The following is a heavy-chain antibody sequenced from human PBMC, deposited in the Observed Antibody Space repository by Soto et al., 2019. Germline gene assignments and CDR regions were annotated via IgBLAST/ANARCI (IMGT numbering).Heavy chain of an antibody. CDR1: GGSISSGDYY. J-gene: IGHJ6*02. CDR2: IYYSGST. CDR3: ARVAVDFWSGYYRAGPIQNYGMDV. V-gene: IGHV4-30-4*01. D-gene: IGHD3-3*01. Sequence: SETLSLTCTVSGGSISSGDYYWMWIRHPPGKGLEWIGYIYYSGSTYYNPSLKSRVTISVDTSKNQFSLKLSSVTAADTAVYYCARVAVDFWSGYYRAGPIQNYGMDVWGQGTTVTVSS.